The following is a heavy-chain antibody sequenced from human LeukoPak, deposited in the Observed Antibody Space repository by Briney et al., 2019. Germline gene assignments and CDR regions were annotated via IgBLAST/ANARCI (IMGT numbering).Heavy chain of an antibody. D-gene: IGHD3-10*01. CDR3: ARGGQLWFGELPNWFDP. J-gene: IGHJ5*02. CDR2: INHSGST. CDR1: GFTFSSYA. Sequence: MAGGSLRLSCAASGFTFSSYAMSWIRQPPGKGLEWIGEINHSGSTNYNPSLKSRVTISVDTSKNQFSLKLSSVTAADTAVYYCARGGQLWFGELPNWFDPWGQGTLVTVSS. V-gene: IGHV4-34*01.